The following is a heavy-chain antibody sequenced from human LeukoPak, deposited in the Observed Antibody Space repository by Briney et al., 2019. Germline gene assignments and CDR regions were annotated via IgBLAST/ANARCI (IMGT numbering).Heavy chain of an antibody. CDR3: ARLGTRWFGESVDKNWFDL. V-gene: IGHV3-21*01. J-gene: IGHJ5*02. Sequence: GGSLRLSCAASGFTFSSYSMNWVRQAPGKGVEWVSSISSSRSYIYYADSVKGRFTISRDNAKNSVYKQMNRLRAEDTAVYYCARLGTRWFGESVDKNWFDLWGQGTLVTVSS. CDR1: GFTFSSYS. D-gene: IGHD3-10*01. CDR2: ISSSRSYI.